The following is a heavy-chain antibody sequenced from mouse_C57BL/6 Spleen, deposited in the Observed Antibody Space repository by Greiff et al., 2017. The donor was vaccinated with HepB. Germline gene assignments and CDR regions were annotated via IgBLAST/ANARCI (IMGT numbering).Heavy chain of an antibody. V-gene: IGHV14-4*01. CDR2: IDPENGDT. CDR3: TTGDYGYYFDY. Sequence: VQLKQSGAELVRPGASVKLSCTASGFNIKDDYMHWVKQRPEQGLEWIGWIDPENGDTEYASKFQGKATITADTSSNTAYLQLSSLTSEDTAVYYCTTGDYGYYFDYWGQGTTLTVSS. D-gene: IGHD1-2*01. CDR1: GFNIKDDY. J-gene: IGHJ2*01.